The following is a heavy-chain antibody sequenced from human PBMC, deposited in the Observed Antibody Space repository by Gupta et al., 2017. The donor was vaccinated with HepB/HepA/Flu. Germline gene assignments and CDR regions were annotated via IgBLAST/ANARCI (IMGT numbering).Heavy chain of an antibody. V-gene: IGHV3-48*02. CDR3: ALCVGALAFTGPIDY. CDR1: GFTFSSYT. Sequence: VQLVEPGGRLVQPGGHLKLSCAASGFTFSSYTMNWVRQAPGKRRDWFSYISRTSNTNYYSGSEMGRFTISRDNANNALYLQLRELSEQNTAVYDCALCVGALAFTGPIDYWGQGTLVPVSS. D-gene: IGHD1-7*01. J-gene: IGHJ4*02. CDR2: ISRTSNTN.